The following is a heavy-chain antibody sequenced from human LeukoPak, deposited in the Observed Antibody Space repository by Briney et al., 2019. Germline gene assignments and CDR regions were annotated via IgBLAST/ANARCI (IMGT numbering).Heavy chain of an antibody. CDR2: IYYSGST. D-gene: IGHD3-9*01. Sequence: SETLSLTCTVSGGSISSYYWSWIRQPPGKGLEWIGYIYYSGSTNYNPSLKSRVTISVDTSKNQFSLKLSSVTAADTAVYYCARDQSHYDILTGLSGGDAFDIWGQGTMVTVSS. CDR3: ARDQSHYDILTGLSGGDAFDI. V-gene: IGHV4-59*01. CDR1: GGSISSYY. J-gene: IGHJ3*02.